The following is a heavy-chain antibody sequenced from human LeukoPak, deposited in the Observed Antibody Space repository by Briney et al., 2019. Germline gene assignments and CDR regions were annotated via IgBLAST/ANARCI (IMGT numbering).Heavy chain of an antibody. D-gene: IGHD4-17*01. CDR1: GFIFSRSS. J-gene: IGHJ4*02. CDR2: ISSSSSII. Sequence: PGGSLRLSCAASGFIFSRSSMTWVPQAPGKGLEWLSYISSSSSIIHYADSVKGRFTISRDNAKNSLYLEMNSLRAEDTGVYYCARVRSTSSDYYGGDNGFDSWGQGTLVTVSS. CDR3: ARVRSTSSDYYGGDNGFDS. V-gene: IGHV3-48*04.